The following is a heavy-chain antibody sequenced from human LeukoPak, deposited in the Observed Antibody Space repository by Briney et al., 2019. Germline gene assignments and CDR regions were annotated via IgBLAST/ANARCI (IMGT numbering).Heavy chain of an antibody. CDR3: ARAPSIRVNTRYCSGGSCSKGYWFDP. J-gene: IGHJ5*02. D-gene: IGHD2-15*01. V-gene: IGHV1-8*03. Sequence: GASVKVSCKASGYTFTSHDINWVRQATGQGLEWMGWMNPNSGNTGYAQKFQGRVTITRNTSISTAYMELSSLRSEDTAVYYCARAPSIRVNTRYCSGGSCSKGYWFDPWGQGTLVTVSS. CDR1: GYTFTSHD. CDR2: MNPNSGNT.